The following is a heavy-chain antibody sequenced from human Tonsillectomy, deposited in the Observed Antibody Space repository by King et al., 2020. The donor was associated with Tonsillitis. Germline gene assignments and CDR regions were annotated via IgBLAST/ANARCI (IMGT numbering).Heavy chain of an antibody. D-gene: IGHD6-13*01. CDR3: AKRGIAVAGTDWYFDF. Sequence: DVQLVESGGGLVQPGRSLRLSCAASGFTFDDYAMHWVRPAPGKGLEWVSGISWNSGSIGYADSVKGRFIISRDNAKNSLYLQMNSLRAEDTALYYCAKRGIAVAGTDWYFDFWGRGTLVTVSS. CDR1: GFTFDDYA. J-gene: IGHJ2*01. CDR2: ISWNSGSI. V-gene: IGHV3-9*01.